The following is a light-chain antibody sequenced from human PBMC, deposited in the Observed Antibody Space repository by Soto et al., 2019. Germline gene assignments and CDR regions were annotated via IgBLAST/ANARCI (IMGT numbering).Light chain of an antibody. J-gene: IGKJ2*01. CDR2: GTS. CDR3: QQYGSSPYT. Sequence: EIVLTQSPGTLSLSPGERATLSCRASQSVSSSYLAWYQQKPGQAPRLLIYGTSSRATGIPDRFSGSGSGTDLTLTISSPEPEDFAVYYCQQYGSSPYTFGRGTKLEIK. CDR1: QSVSSSY. V-gene: IGKV3-20*01.